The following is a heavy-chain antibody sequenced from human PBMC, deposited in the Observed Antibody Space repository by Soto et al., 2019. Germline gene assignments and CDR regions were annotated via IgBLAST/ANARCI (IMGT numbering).Heavy chain of an antibody. Sequence: QVQLVESGGGVVQPGRSLRLSCAASGFTFGTYALHWVRQAPGKGLEWVAVISYDGGNKYYADSLKGRFTISRDNSNYTLYLQMNRLRAEDTAVYYCARGPPLYYDSSGYYSGFDYWGRGTLVTVSS. CDR3: ARGPPLYYDSSGYYSGFDY. D-gene: IGHD3-22*01. CDR2: ISYDGGNK. J-gene: IGHJ4*02. V-gene: IGHV3-30-3*01. CDR1: GFTFGTYA.